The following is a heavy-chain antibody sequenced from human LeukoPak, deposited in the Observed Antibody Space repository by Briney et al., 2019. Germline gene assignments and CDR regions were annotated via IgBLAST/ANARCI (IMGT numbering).Heavy chain of an antibody. Sequence: PGGSLRLSCAASGFTFSDYYMTWIRQAPGKGLEWISYISSSGSYTDYADSVKGRFTISRDNAKSSLFLLMNSLRAEDTAVYYCARHLRDSSDYYYFDYWGQGTLVTVSS. CDR1: GFTFSDYY. V-gene: IGHV3-11*06. D-gene: IGHD3-22*01. CDR3: ARHLRDSSDYYYFDY. J-gene: IGHJ4*02. CDR2: ISSSGSYT.